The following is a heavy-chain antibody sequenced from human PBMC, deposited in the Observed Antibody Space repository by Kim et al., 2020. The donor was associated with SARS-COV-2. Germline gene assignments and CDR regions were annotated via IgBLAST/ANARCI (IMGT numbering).Heavy chain of an antibody. V-gene: IGHV4-34*01. J-gene: IGHJ2*01. D-gene: IGHD5-18*01. CDR2: SNQSEST. Sequence: QTPGKGMEWIGESNQSESTNNRPYLKSRVTISVDTSKNQFSLKLSYVTAADTAVYYCERQLWSYWYFDIWGRGTLVTVSS. CDR3: ERQLWSYWYFDI.